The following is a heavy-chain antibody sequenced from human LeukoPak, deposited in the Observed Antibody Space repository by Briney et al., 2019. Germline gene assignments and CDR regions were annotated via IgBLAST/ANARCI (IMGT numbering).Heavy chain of an antibody. D-gene: IGHD3-10*01. CDR2: ISSSSSTI. V-gene: IGHV3-48*04. CDR1: GFTFSSYS. J-gene: IGHJ4*02. CDR3: ARRSGATYYYGSGSYSNYYFDY. Sequence: PGGSLRLSCAASGFTFSSYSMNWVRQAPGKGLEWVSYISSSSSTIYYADSVKGRFTISRDNAKNSLYLQMNSLRAEDTAVYYCARRSGATYYYGSGSYSNYYFDYWGQGTLVTVSS.